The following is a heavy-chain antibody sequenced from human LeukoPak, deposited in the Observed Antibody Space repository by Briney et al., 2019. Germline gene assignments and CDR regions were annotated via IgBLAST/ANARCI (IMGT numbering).Heavy chain of an antibody. V-gene: IGHV4-4*02. CDR1: GGSISSSNW. J-gene: IGHJ4*02. CDR3: ARGGYVWGSYRPPRGFDY. Sequence: PSETLSLTCAVTGGSISSSNWWSWVGQPPGTGLGCIGEIYHSGSTNYNPCLKSRVTISVDKSKNQFSLKLSSVTAADTAVYYCARGGYVWGSYRPPRGFDYWGQGTLVTVSS. D-gene: IGHD3-16*02. CDR2: IYHSGST.